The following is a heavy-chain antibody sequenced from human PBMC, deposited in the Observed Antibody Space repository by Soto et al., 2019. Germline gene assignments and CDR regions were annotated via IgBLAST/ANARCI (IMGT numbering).Heavy chain of an antibody. Sequence: SQTLSLTCAISGDSASGNSAGGGCIRHSGSRCLEWLGRTYYRSKWYNDYAVSVKSRITINPDTSKNQFPLQLNSVTPEDTAVYYCARERYSSGFNWFDPWGQGTLVTVSS. CDR2: TYYRSKWYN. J-gene: IGHJ5*02. CDR1: GDSASGNSAG. V-gene: IGHV6-1*01. D-gene: IGHD6-19*01. CDR3: ARERYSSGFNWFDP.